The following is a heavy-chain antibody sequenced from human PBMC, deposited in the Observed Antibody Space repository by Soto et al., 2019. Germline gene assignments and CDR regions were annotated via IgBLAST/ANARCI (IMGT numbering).Heavy chain of an antibody. CDR1: GYSFTSYG. CDR2: ISAYNGNT. CDR3: ARDLVPCAGGGVYYYYGMDV. V-gene: IGHV1-18*01. J-gene: IGHJ6*02. D-gene: IGHD2-2*01. Sequence: QVQLVQSGAEVKKPGASVKVSCKASGYSFTSYGFNWVRQAPGQGLEWMGWISAYNGNTNYAQKLQGRVTMTTDTSTSTAYKELRSLRSDDTAVYYCARDLVPCAGGGVYYYYGMDVWGQGTTVTVSS.